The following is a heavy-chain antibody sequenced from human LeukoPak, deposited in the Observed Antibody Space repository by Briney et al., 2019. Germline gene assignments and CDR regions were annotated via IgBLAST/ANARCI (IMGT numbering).Heavy chain of an antibody. V-gene: IGHV3-23*01. CDR3: AKNHGDFWSGYYDY. CDR2: ISGSGGST. J-gene: IGHJ4*02. CDR1: GFTFSSYA. Sequence: AGSLRLSCAASGFTFSSYAMSWVRQAPGKGLEWVSAISGSGGSTYYADSVKGRITSSRDNSKNTLYLQMNSLRAEDTAVYYCAKNHGDFWSGYYDYRGQGTLVTVSS. D-gene: IGHD3-3*01.